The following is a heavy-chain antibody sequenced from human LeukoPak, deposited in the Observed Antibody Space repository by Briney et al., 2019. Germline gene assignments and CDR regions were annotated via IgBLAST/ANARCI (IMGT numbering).Heavy chain of an antibody. D-gene: IGHD5-18*01. CDR3: AKPYSYGST. CDR1: GFTFSNYE. CDR2: ISSSGSDI. J-gene: IGHJ5*02. Sequence: PGGSLRLSCSASGFTFSNYEMHWVRQAPGKGLEWVSYISSSGSDIYYADSVKGRFTISRDNAKNSLYLQMNSLRAEDTAVYYCAKPYSYGSTWGQGTLVTVSS. V-gene: IGHV3-48*03.